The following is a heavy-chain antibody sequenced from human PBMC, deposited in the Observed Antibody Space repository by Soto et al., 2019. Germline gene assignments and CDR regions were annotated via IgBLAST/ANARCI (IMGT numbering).Heavy chain of an antibody. V-gene: IGHV3-49*04. CDR2: IRSKAYGGTT. CDR1: GFTFGDYA. D-gene: IGHD2-15*01. J-gene: IGHJ6*02. Sequence: PGGSLRLSCTASGFTFGDYAMSWVRQAPGKGLEWVGFIRSKAYGGTTEYAASVKGRFTISRGDSKSIAYLQMNSLKTEDTAVYYCTSPLLGYCSGGSCYGDYYYYGMDVWGQGTTVTVSS. CDR3: TSPLLGYCSGGSCYGDYYYYGMDV.